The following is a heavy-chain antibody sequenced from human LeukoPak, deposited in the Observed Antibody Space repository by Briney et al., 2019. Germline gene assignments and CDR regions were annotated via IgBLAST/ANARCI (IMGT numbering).Heavy chain of an antibody. J-gene: IGHJ5*02. CDR2: IIPIFGTA. D-gene: IGHD6-19*01. V-gene: IGHV1-69*05. CDR1: GGTFSSYA. CDR3: ARDRSSGSVGFDP. Sequence: SVKVSCKASGGTFSSYAISWVRQAPGQGLEWMGGIIPIFGTANYAQKFQGRVTITTDGSTSTAYMELSSLRPEDTAVYYCARDRSSGSVGFDPWGQGTLVTVSS.